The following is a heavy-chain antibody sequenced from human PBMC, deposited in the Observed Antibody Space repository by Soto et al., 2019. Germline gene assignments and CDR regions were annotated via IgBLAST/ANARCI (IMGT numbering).Heavy chain of an antibody. J-gene: IGHJ4*02. CDR1: GFTFNSLS. V-gene: IGHV3-30*04. CDR3: ARDSAYHGP. D-gene: IGHD2-2*01. Sequence: GGSLRLSCTGSGFTFNSLSLHWVRQGPDKGLEWVAVVSFDGKVTYYADSVKGRFTITRDTSASTAYMELSSLRSEDTAVYYCARDSAYHGPWGQGTLVTVSS. CDR2: VSFDGKVT.